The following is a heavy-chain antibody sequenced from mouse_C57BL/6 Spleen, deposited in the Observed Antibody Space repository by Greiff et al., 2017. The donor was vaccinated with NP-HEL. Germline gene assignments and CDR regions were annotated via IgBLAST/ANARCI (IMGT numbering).Heavy chain of an antibody. J-gene: IGHJ4*01. CDR2: INPYNGGT. D-gene: IGHD1-1*01. CDR1: GYTFTDYY. CDR3: ARPSITTVVATDAMDY. V-gene: IGHV1-19*01. Sequence: EVQLQQSGPVLVKPGASVKMSCKASGYTFTDYYMNWVKQSHGKSLEWIGVINPYNGGTSYNQKFKGKATLTVDKSSSTAYMELNSLTSEDSAVYYGARPSITTVVATDAMDYWGQGTSVTVSS.